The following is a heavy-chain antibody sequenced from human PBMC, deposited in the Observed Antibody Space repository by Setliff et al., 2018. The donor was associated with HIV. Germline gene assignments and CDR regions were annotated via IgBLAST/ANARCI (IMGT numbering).Heavy chain of an antibody. J-gene: IGHJ4*02. D-gene: IGHD3-22*01. CDR2: IYDSGST. CDR1: GASISNSNSY. CDR3: ARFEHYYDASGPAGSEGYFDY. Sequence: SETLSLTCNVYGASISNSNSYWGWIRQPPGKRLEWLGSIYDSGSTSYNPSLKSRVTISVDTSKNQFSLKLSSVTAADTAVYYGARFEHYYDASGPAGSEGYFDYWGQGTLVTVSS. V-gene: IGHV4-39*01.